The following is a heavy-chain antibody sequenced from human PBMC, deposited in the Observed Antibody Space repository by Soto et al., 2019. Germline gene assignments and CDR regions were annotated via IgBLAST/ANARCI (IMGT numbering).Heavy chain of an antibody. CDR1: GFSFDGYV. Sequence: EVQLVESGGGVVQPGRSLRLSCAASGFSFDGYVMHWVRQAPGKGLEWVSGICWNSGSIGYADSVKGRFTISRDNAKNSLYLQLNSLRVADTDLYYCARDDMGADYYSYHGRDVWGQGTTVPVSS. J-gene: IGHJ6*02. D-gene: IGHD1-26*01. CDR2: ICWNSGSI. CDR3: ARDDMGADYYSYHGRDV. V-gene: IGHV3-9*01.